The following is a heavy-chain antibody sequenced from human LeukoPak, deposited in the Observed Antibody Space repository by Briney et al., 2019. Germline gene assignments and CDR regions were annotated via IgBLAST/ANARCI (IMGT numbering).Heavy chain of an antibody. D-gene: IGHD3-22*01. CDR2: ISAYNGDT. V-gene: IGHV1-18*01. J-gene: IGHJ3*02. CDR3: ARGHLLDSSGYYDAFDI. CDR1: AYNFISYG. Sequence: ASVKVSCKASAYNFISYGISWVRLVPGQGLEWMGWISAYNGDTSYAQSFQGRVTMTTDTSTSTAYMELRSLKSDDTAVYYCARGHLLDSSGYYDAFDIWGQGTMVTVSS.